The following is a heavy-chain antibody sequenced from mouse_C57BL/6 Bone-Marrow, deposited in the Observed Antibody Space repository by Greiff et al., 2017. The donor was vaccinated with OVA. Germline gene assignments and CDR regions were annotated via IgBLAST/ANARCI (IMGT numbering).Heavy chain of an antibody. D-gene: IGHD1-1*01. J-gene: IGHJ3*01. CDR2: IDPSDGYT. V-gene: IGHV1-50*01. CDR3: AGDGSSPWFAY. Sequence: VQLQQPGAELVKPGASVKLSCKASGYTFTSYWMQWVKQRPGQGLEWIGEIDPSDGYTNYNQKFKGKATLTVDTSSSTAYMQLSSLTSEDSAVYYCAGDGSSPWFAYWGQGTMVTVSA. CDR1: GYTFTSYW.